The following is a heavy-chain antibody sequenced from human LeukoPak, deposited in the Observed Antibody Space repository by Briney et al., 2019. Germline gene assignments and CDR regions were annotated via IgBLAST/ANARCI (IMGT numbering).Heavy chain of an antibody. D-gene: IGHD3-10*01. V-gene: IGHV4-39*07. CDR2: MYYRGST. CDR1: GGSINSSSYY. CDR3: ARTGVGEWEFDAFDI. Sequence: SSETLSLTCTVSGGSINSSSYYWGWVRQPPGKGLEWIGSMYYRGSTYYNPSLKSRVTISVDTSKNQFSLKLSSVTAADTAVYYCARTGVGEWEFDAFDIWGQGTMVTVSS. J-gene: IGHJ3*02.